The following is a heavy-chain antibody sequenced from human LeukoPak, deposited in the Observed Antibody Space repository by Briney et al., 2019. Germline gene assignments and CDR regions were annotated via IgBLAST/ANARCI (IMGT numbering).Heavy chain of an antibody. CDR1: GYSFPTYW. V-gene: IGHV5-51*01. CDR2: IYPGDSDT. CDR3: ARRFSSVGYYYFDY. J-gene: IGHJ4*02. Sequence: GESLKISCKGSGYSFPTYWIGWVRQMPGKGLGWMGIIYPGDSDTRYSPSFEGQVTISADKSISTAYLQWSSLKASDTAMYYCARRFSSVGYYYFDYWGQGTLVTASS. D-gene: IGHD5-18*01.